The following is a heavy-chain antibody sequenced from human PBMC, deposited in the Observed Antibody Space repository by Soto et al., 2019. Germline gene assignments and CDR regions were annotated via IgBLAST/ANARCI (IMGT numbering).Heavy chain of an antibody. J-gene: IGHJ5*01. CDR2: IYKSATT. Sequence: SETLSLTCSVSGDSISTVDYFWAWTRQPPGQALEYIGYIYKSATTYYNPSFESRVAISLDTSKSQFSLNVTSVTAADTAVYFCARGRYCLTGRCFPNWFDSWGQGTLVTVSS. CDR1: GDSISTVDYF. D-gene: IGHD2-15*01. V-gene: IGHV4-30-4*01. CDR3: ARGRYCLTGRCFPNWFDS.